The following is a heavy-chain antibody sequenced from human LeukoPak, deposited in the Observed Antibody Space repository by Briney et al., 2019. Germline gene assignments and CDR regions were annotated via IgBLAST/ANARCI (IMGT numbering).Heavy chain of an antibody. CDR3: ARRVAAGPIAFDI. V-gene: IGHV3-21*01. CDR1: GFTFSSYS. CDR2: ISSSSSYI. D-gene: IGHD6-6*01. Sequence: GGSLRLSCAASGFTFSSYSMNWVRQAPGKGLEWVSSISSSSSYIYYADSVKGRFTISRDNAKNSLYLQMNSLRAEDTAVYYCARRVAAGPIAFDIWGQGTMVTVSS. J-gene: IGHJ3*02.